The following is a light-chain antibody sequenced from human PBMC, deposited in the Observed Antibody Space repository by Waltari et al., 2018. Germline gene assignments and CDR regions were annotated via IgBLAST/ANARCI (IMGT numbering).Light chain of an antibody. V-gene: IGLV8-61*01. CDR3: SIYMGSGIWV. CDR1: SGSLSTTSY. Sequence: QTVVTQEPSLSVSPGGTVTLTCVLSSGSLSTTSYATWYQQTPGQAPRTLVYKASSRSSGVPDRFSGTILGNKAALTITGDQPEDESDYYCSIYMGSGIWVFGGGTKLTVL. J-gene: IGLJ3*02. CDR2: KAS.